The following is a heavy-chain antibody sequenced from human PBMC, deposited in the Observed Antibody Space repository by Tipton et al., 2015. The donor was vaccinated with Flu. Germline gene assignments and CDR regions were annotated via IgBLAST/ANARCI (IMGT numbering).Heavy chain of an antibody. J-gene: IGHJ4*02. Sequence: LRLSCTVSGGSIGSYYWNWIRQPPGKGLEWIGYIYNSQYTKYNPSLKSRVTISVDTSKKQISLQVRSVTAADTAVYFCARDPSLGMPDYFDFWGPGTLVTASS. CDR2: IYNSQYT. D-gene: IGHD2-2*01. V-gene: IGHV4-59*12. CDR3: ARDPSLGMPDYFDF. CDR1: GGSIGSYY.